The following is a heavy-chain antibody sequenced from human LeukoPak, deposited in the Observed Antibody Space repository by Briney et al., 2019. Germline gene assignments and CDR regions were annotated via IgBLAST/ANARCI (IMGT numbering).Heavy chain of an antibody. CDR1: GYSISSGYY. CDR2: IYHSGST. Sequence: PSETLSLTCAVSGYSISSGYYWAWIRQPPVKGLEWIGNIYHSGSTYYNASLKSRVTISVDTSKNQFSLKLSSVTAADTAVYYCARRYSTCFFDYWGQGTLVTVSS. D-gene: IGHD2-2*01. J-gene: IGHJ4*02. CDR3: ARRYSTCFFDY. V-gene: IGHV4-38-2*01.